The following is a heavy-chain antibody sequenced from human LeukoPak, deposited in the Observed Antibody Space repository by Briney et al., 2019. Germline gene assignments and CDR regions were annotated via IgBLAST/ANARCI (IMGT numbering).Heavy chain of an antibody. CDR1: GYSLSELS. J-gene: IGHJ6*03. D-gene: IGHD6-6*01. CDR2: LDPENGET. CDR3: TAGGGPPRPNYYYYMDV. Sequence: ASVKVSCKVSGYSLSELSMHWVRQAPGRGLEWMGGLDPENGETVYAQKFQGRVTVTEDTSTDTAYMELTSLRSEDTAIYYCTAGGGPPRPNYYYYMDVWGKGTTVTVSS. V-gene: IGHV1-24*01.